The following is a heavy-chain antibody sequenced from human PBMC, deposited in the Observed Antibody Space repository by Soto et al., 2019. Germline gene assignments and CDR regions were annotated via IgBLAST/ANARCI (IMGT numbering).Heavy chain of an antibody. D-gene: IGHD6-13*01. V-gene: IGHV4-59*01. CDR3: ARGTSWQLPFDY. CDR2: ISYSGST. J-gene: IGHJ4*02. Sequence: SETLSLTCTVSSDSISSYYWSWIRQPPGKRLEWIGYISYSGSTDYNPSLKSRVTISGDTSKNQFSLKVSSVTAADTAAYYCARGTSWQLPFDYWGQGTLVTVSS. CDR1: SDSISSYY.